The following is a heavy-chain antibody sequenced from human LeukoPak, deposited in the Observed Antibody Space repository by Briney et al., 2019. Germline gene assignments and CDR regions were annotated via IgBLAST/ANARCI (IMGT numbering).Heavy chain of an antibody. Sequence: SETLSLTCTVSGGSISSYYWSWIRQPPGKGLEWIGYIYYSGSTNYNPSLKSRVTISVDTSKNQFSLKLSSVTAADTAVYYCARGKYQLLYFDYWGQGTLVTVSS. V-gene: IGHV4-59*01. CDR3: ARGKYQLLYFDY. J-gene: IGHJ4*02. CDR2: IYYSGST. D-gene: IGHD2-2*02. CDR1: GGSISSYY.